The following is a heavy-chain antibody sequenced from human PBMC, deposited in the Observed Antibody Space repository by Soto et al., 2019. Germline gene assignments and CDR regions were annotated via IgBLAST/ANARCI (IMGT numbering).Heavy chain of an antibody. D-gene: IGHD2-15*01. CDR2: IYYSGSA. CDR3: ARARGARYFDY. V-gene: IGHV4-39*01. J-gene: IGHJ4*02. Sequence: SETLSLTCTVSGGSISSSDYYWGWIRQPPGKGLEWIGNIYYSGSASYNPSLKSRVTISADTSKNQFSLKLSSVTAADTAVYYCARARGARYFDYWGQGTLVTVSS. CDR1: GGSISSSDYY.